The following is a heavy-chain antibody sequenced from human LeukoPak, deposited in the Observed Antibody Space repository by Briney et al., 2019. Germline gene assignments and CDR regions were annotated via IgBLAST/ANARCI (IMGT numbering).Heavy chain of an antibody. CDR2: IYYSGST. D-gene: IGHD3-16*02. V-gene: IGHV4-59*01. J-gene: IGHJ4*02. Sequence: SETLSLTCTVSGGSISSYYWSWIRQPPGKGLEWIGYIYYSGSTNYNPSLKSRVTISVDTSKNQFSLKLSSVTAADTAVYYCARVEYDYVWGSYRSEKSQRTDYWGQGTLVTVSS. CDR1: GGSISSYY. CDR3: ARVEYDYVWGSYRSEKSQRTDY.